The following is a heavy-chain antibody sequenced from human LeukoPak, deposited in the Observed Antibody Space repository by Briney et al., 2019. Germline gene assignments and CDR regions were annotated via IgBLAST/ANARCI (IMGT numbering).Heavy chain of an antibody. Sequence: GGSLRLSCAASGLTFSDSWMSWVRQTPGKGLEWVANIKHDGSEKYYVDSVKGRFTISRDNAENSLYLQMNSLRAEDTAVYYCARTYFCFDYWGQGILVTVSA. CDR3: ARTYFCFDY. J-gene: IGHJ4*02. CDR1: GLTFSDSW. D-gene: IGHD2-21*01. V-gene: IGHV3-7*05. CDR2: IKHDGSEK.